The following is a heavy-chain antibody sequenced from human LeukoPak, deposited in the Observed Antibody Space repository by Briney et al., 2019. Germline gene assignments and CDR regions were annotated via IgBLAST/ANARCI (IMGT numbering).Heavy chain of an antibody. CDR2: IYPGDSEI. D-gene: IGHD6-19*01. V-gene: IGHV5-51*01. CDR3: ARHKGKYSRGWLNYDYGRDV. Sequence: PGESLKISCKGSGYSFTTYWIGWVRQMPGKGLEWMGIIYPGDSEIRYSPSFQGQVTISADKSINTAYLQWSSLKASDTAMYYCARHKGKYSRGWLNYDYGRDVWGKGTTVTVSP. CDR1: GYSFTTYW. J-gene: IGHJ6*04.